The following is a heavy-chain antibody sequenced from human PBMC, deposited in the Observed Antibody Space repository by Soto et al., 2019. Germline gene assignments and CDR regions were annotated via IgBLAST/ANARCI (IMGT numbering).Heavy chain of an antibody. J-gene: IGHJ4*02. V-gene: IGHV3-74*01. CDR1: GFSFNSYW. CDR3: ARELERVFDY. D-gene: IGHD1-1*01. CDR2: INTDGTVT. Sequence: GGSLRLSCVASGFSFNSYWMYWVRQDPGKGLVWASRINTDGTVTNYADSVKGRFTISRDNAKNTLYLQMNSLRIEDTAVYYCARELERVFDYWGQGTLVTVSS.